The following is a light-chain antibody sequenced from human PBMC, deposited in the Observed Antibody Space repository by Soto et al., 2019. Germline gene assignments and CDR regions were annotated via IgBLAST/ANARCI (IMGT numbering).Light chain of an antibody. CDR2: VNN. Sequence: QSVLTQPPSVSGAPGQRVTISCTGSSSNIGARYDVHWYQQLPGTAPKLLIYVNNNRPSGVPDRFSGSKSGTSASLAITGLQAEDEADYYCQSYDISLSGVLFGGGTQLTVL. CDR1: SSNIGARYD. J-gene: IGLJ2*01. V-gene: IGLV1-40*01. CDR3: QSYDISLSGVL.